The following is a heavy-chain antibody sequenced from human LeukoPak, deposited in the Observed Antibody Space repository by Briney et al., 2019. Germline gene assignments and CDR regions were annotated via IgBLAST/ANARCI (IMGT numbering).Heavy chain of an antibody. J-gene: IGHJ5*02. CDR1: GGSFSGYY. CDR3: ARAGSSGWYGMGNNWFDP. D-gene: IGHD6-19*01. CDR2: INHSGST. V-gene: IGHV4-34*01. Sequence: SETLSLTCAVYGGSFSGYYWSWIRQPPGKGLEWIGEINHSGSTNYNPSLKSRVTISVDTSKNQFSLKLSSVTAADTAVYYCARAGSSGWYGMGNNWFDPWGQGTLVTVSS.